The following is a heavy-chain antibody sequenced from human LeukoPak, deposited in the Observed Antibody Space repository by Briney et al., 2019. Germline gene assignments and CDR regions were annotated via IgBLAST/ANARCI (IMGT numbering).Heavy chain of an antibody. V-gene: IGHV1-2*02. J-gene: IGHJ5*02. CDR3: ARRADRGMNGNRPWFDP. CDR1: GFTLTDYF. Sequence: ASVKVSCKPSGFTLTDYFMHWVRQAPGQGLEWLGYINPNSGGTQYAQKFQGRVTMTRDTSSSTHYMELSGLTSDDTAVYYCARRADRGMNGNRPWFDPWGQGTLVTVSS. D-gene: IGHD3-16*01. CDR2: INPNSGGT.